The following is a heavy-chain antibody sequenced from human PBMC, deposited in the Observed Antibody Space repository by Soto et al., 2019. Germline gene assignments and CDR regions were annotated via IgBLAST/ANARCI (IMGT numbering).Heavy chain of an antibody. CDR1: GYTFTGYY. D-gene: IGHD1-26*01. J-gene: IGHJ6*02. V-gene: IGHV1-2*02. CDR2: INPNSGGT. Sequence: QVQLVQSGAEVKKPGASVKVSCKASGYTFTGYYMHWVRQAPGQGLEWMGWINPNSGGTNYAQKFQGRVTMTRDTSISTAYMELSRLRSDDTAVYYCARDSKYSGSYYSYYYYGMDVWGQGTTVTVSS. CDR3: ARDSKYSGSYYSYYYYGMDV.